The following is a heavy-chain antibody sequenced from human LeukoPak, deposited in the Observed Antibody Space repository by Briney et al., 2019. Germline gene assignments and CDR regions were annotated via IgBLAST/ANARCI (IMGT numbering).Heavy chain of an antibody. CDR2: IYYSGST. J-gene: IGHJ3*02. V-gene: IGHV4-31*03. Sequence: SETLSLTCTVSGGSISGGGYSWSWIRQHPGKGLEWIGYIYYSGSTYYNPSLKSRVTISVDTSKNQFSLKLSSVTAADTAVYYCARRTTTDAFDIWGQGTMVTVSS. CDR3: ARRTTTDAFDI. CDR1: GGSISGGGYS. D-gene: IGHD1-14*01.